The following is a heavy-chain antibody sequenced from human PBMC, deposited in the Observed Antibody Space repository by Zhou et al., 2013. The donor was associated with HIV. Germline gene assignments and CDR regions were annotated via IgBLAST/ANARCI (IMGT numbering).Heavy chain of an antibody. CDR1: GYIFTNYG. J-gene: IGHJ3*02. CDR2: IIPIVGTP. D-gene: IGHD6-19*01. CDR3: ATHPGWTGVLDAFDM. V-gene: IGHV1-69*05. Sequence: QVQLVQSGAEVKKPGASVKVSCETSGYIFTNYGINWVRQAPGQGLEWMGGIIPIVGTPRYAQRFHGRVTISTDEDTSTAYMELSNLRNEDSAVYYCATHPGWTGVLDAFDMWGQGTLVTVSS.